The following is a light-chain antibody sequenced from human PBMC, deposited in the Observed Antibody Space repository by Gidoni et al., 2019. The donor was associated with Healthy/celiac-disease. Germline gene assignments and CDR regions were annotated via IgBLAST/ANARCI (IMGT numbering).Light chain of an antibody. V-gene: IGKV3-11*01. J-gene: IGKJ4*02. Sequence: TVFTQSPATLSLSPGERDTLPCRASQSVSSYLACYQQKPGQAPRPLIYDASNRSTGIPARCSGSGSGTDFTLTSSSLEPEDFAVYYCQQRSNWPRRTFGGGTKVEIK. CDR3: QQRSNWPRRT. CDR1: QSVSSY. CDR2: DAS.